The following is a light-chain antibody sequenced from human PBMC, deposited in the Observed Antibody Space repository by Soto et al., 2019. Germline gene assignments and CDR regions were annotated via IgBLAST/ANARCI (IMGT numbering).Light chain of an antibody. Sequence: QSALTQPASVSVSPGQTITISCTGTSSDVGGYNAVSWYQHHPGKAPKLIIYEVTHRPSGVSDRFSASKSGNTASLTISGLQADDEADYYCNSFRVSHLYVFGTGTKVTV. V-gene: IGLV2-14*01. J-gene: IGLJ1*01. CDR3: NSFRVSHLYV. CDR1: SSDVGGYNA. CDR2: EVT.